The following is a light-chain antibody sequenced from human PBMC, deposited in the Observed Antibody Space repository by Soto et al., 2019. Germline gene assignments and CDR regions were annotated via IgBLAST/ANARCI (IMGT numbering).Light chain of an antibody. V-gene: IGLV1-44*01. CDR2: TNN. CDR1: SSNIGSTT. Sequence: QSVVTQPPSASGTPGQRVTISCSGSSSNIGSTTVSWYQQLPGTAPKLLIYTNNQRPSGVPDRFSGSKSDTSASLAISGLQSEDEADYYCAAWDDSLNGGVFGGGTKLTVL. J-gene: IGLJ3*02. CDR3: AAWDDSLNGGV.